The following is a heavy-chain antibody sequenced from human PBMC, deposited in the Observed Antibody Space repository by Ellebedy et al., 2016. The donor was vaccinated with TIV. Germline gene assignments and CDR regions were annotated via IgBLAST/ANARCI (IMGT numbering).Heavy chain of an antibody. V-gene: IGHV1-46*04. D-gene: IGHD5-12*01. J-gene: IGHJ4*02. Sequence: AASVKVSCKSSVYIFTKSHVHWVRQAPGQGLEWMGIINPNDGSPSYAQQLQGRVTMTRDTSTSTVYMELSSLRFEDTAVYYCARDYRGLDSTKRFDHWGQGTLVTVSS. CDR1: VYIFTKSH. CDR2: INPNDGSP. CDR3: ARDYRGLDSTKRFDH.